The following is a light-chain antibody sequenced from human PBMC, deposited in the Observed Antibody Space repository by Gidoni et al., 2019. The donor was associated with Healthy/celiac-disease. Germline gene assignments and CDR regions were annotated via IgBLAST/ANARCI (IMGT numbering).Light chain of an antibody. V-gene: IGKV4-1*01. Sequence: DIVMTQSPDSLAVSLGERATINCKSSQSVLSSSNHKNYLAWYQQKPGQPPKLLIYWASTRESGVPDRFSGSGSGTDFTLTISSLQAEDVAVYYCQQYYSTPPALTFGGGTKVEIK. CDR3: QQYYSTPPALT. CDR1: QSVLSSSNHKNY. J-gene: IGKJ4*01. CDR2: WAS.